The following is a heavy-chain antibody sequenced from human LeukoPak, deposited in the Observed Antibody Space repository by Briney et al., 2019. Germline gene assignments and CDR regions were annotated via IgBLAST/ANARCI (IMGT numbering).Heavy chain of an antibody. Sequence: SGTLSLTCTVSGGSISGGSITSYYWSWIRQPPGKGLEWIGYIHYSGYTNYNPSLKSRVTISLDTSKNQFSLKLTSVTAADTAVYYCARGTCISSSCYAGDYGMDVWGQGTPVTVSS. CDR2: IHYSGYT. J-gene: IGHJ6*02. CDR3: ARGTCISSSCYAGDYGMDV. CDR1: GGSISGGSITSYY. V-gene: IGHV4-59*08. D-gene: IGHD2-2*01.